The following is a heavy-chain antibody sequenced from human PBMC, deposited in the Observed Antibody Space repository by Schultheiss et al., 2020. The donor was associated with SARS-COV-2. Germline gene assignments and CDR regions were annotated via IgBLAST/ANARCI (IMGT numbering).Heavy chain of an antibody. Sequence: GESLKISCAASGFTFSSYGMHWVRQAPGKGLEWVAVISYDGSNKYYADSVKGRFTISRDNSKNTLYLQMNSLRAEDTAVYYCAKDRTVTTFGSFDYWGQGTLVTVSS. V-gene: IGHV3-30*18. CDR3: AKDRTVTTFGSFDY. CDR2: ISYDGSNK. CDR1: GFTFSSYG. D-gene: IGHD4-17*01. J-gene: IGHJ4*02.